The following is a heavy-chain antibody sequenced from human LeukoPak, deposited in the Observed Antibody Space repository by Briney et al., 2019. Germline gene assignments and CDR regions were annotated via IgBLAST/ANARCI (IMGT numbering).Heavy chain of an antibody. CDR2: INHSGST. D-gene: IGHD1-7*01. Sequence: SETLSLTCAVYGGSFSGYYRSWIRQPPGKGLEWIGEINHSGSTNYNPSLKSRVTISVDTSKNQFSLKLSSVTAADTAVYYCASHKANYPLGYFDYWGQGTLVTVSS. CDR3: ASHKANYPLGYFDY. CDR1: GGSFSGYY. J-gene: IGHJ4*02. V-gene: IGHV4-34*01.